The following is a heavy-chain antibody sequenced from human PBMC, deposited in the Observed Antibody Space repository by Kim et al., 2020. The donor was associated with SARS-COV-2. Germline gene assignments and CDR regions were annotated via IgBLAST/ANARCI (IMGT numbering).Heavy chain of an antibody. J-gene: IGHJ4*02. D-gene: IGHD5-12*01. Sequence: SETLSLTCAVYGGSFSGYYWSWIRQPPGKGLEWIGEINHSGSTNYNPSLKSRVTISVDTSKNQFSLKLSSVTAADTAVYYCARGVVATIGLGYWGQGTLVTVSS. CDR3: ARGVVATIGLGY. CDR2: INHSGST. CDR1: GGSFSGYY. V-gene: IGHV4-34*01.